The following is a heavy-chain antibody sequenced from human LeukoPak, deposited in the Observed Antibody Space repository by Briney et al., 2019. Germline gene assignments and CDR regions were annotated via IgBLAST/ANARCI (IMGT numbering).Heavy chain of an antibody. CDR2: ISVGRGDS. V-gene: IGHV1-3*03. Sequence: ASVKVSCKASGYTFTSYTIHWVRQAPGQSLEWMGWISVGRGDSKCSQEFQGRVTLTRDTSATTAYLEVSSLRPEDMAVYYCARDGNYYDSSGYSYVYFDYWGQGTLVTVSS. J-gene: IGHJ4*02. D-gene: IGHD3-22*01. CDR1: GYTFTSYT. CDR3: ARDGNYYDSSGYSYVYFDY.